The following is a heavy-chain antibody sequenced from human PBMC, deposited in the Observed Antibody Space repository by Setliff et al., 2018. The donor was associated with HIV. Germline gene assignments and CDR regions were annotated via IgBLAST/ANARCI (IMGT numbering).Heavy chain of an antibody. CDR1: GFAFSDYC. Sequence: PGGSLRLSCAASGFAFSDYCMSWVRQAPGKGLEWLSYISDTGSTAYFADSVKGRFSISRDNAKNTVYLQMNSLRAEDTAVYYCARGILGVTRSLDYWGQGTLVTVSS. J-gene: IGHJ4*02. D-gene: IGHD1-26*01. CDR2: ISDTGSTA. CDR3: ARGILGVTRSLDY. V-gene: IGHV3-11*04.